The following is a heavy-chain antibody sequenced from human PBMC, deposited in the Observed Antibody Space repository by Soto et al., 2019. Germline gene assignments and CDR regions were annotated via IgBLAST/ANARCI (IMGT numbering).Heavy chain of an antibody. J-gene: IGHJ2*01. CDR2: IIPIFGTV. D-gene: IGHD5-12*01. Sequence: QVQLVQSGAEVKKPGSSVKVSCKASGGTFSNYPVSWVRQAPGQGLEWMGGIIPIFGTVNYAQKFQGRLTFTAEESPSTAYMELGSLRSEDTAVYYCARGNHRWLQLWYFDLWGRGTLVTVSS. CDR3: ARGNHRWLQLWYFDL. CDR1: GGTFSNYP. V-gene: IGHV1-69*12.